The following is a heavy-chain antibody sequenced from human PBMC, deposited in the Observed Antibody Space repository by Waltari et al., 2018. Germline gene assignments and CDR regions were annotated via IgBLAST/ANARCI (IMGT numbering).Heavy chain of an antibody. D-gene: IGHD3-9*01. V-gene: IGHV4-61*02. CDR2: IFTSGST. J-gene: IGHJ6*02. Sequence: QVQLQESGPGLVRPSQTLSLTCTVSGGSISSGSVYWTWIRQPAGKGLEWVGHIFTSGSTKTNPSLNSRVSVSLDTSENQFSLRLSSVTAADTAVYYCARDEARYYDIMTGGGYYGLDVWGQGTTVTVSS. CDR1: GGSISSGSVY. CDR3: ARDEARYYDIMTGGGYYGLDV.